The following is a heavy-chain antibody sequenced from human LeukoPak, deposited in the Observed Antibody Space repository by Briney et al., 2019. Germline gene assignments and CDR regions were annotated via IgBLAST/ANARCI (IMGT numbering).Heavy chain of an antibody. D-gene: IGHD3-22*01. CDR1: GITLANYG. Sequence: GGSLRLSCVVSGITLANYGMSWVRQAPGEGLEWVAGGSGSGGSTNYADSVKGRFTISRDNPKNTLYLQMNSLRAEDTAVYFCAKRGVVIRVILVGFHKEAYYFDSWGQGALVTVSS. CDR2: GSGSGGST. CDR3: AKRGVVIRVILVGFHKEAYYFDS. V-gene: IGHV3-23*01. J-gene: IGHJ4*02.